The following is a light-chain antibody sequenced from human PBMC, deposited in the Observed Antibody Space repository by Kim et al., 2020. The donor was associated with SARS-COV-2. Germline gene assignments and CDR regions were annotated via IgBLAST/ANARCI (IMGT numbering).Light chain of an antibody. CDR3: QAWDSSSYV. CDR1: KLGDKY. V-gene: IGLV3-1*01. J-gene: IGLJ1*01. CDR2: QDN. Sequence: SISPGQTASIAGTGHKLGDKYVCWYQQKPGQSPVLVIYQDNRRPSGIPDRFSGSNSGDTATLTISGAQVMDEADYYCQAWDSSSYVFGTGTKVTVL.